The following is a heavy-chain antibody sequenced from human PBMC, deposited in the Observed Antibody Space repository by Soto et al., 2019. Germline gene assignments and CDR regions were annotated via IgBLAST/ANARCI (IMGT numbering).Heavy chain of an antibody. J-gene: IGHJ6*02. CDR3: ARDIVATIPPATATSYYYYYGMDV. Sequence: QVQLVQSGAEVKKPGASVKVSCKASGYTFTSYGISWVRQAPGQGLEWMGWISAYNGNTHYAQKLQGRVTMTTDTSTSTAYMELRSLRSDDTAVYYCARDIVATIPPATATSYYYYYGMDVWGQGTTVTVSS. D-gene: IGHD5-12*01. V-gene: IGHV1-18*04. CDR2: ISAYNGNT. CDR1: GYTFTSYG.